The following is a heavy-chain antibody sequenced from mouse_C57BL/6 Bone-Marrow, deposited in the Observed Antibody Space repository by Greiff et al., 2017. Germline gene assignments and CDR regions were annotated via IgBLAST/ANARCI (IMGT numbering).Heavy chain of an antibody. J-gene: IGHJ2*01. Sequence: QVQLQQPGAELVMPGASVKLSCRASGYTFTSHWMHWVKQRPGQGLEWIGEIDPSDSYTNYNQTFKGKSTLTVDKSSSTAYMQLSSLTSEDSAVYYCGRRRFPYYFDFWGQGTTLTVSA. CDR1: GYTFTSHW. CDR2: IDPSDSYT. V-gene: IGHV1-69*01. CDR3: GRRRFPYYFDF.